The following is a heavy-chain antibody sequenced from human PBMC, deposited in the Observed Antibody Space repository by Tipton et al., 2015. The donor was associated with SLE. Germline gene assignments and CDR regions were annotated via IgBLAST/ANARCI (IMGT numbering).Heavy chain of an antibody. CDR3: AKDAYGDRNPLFV. CDR1: GFTFSSYG. V-gene: IGHV3-30*02. J-gene: IGHJ6*02. D-gene: IGHD4-17*01. Sequence: SLRLSCAASGFTFSSYGMHWVRQAPGKGLEWVAFIRYDGSNKYYADSVKGRFTISRDNSKNTLYLQMNSLRAEDTAVYYCAKDAYGDRNPLFVWGQGTTVTVSS. CDR2: IRYDGSNK.